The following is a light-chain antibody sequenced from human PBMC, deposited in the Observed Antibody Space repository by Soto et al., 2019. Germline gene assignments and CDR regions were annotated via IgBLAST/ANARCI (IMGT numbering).Light chain of an antibody. CDR2: DAS. V-gene: IGKV3-20*01. Sequence: LVLTQSPGTLSLSPGHRATLSCRASQTFVSTYLAWYQQKPGQAPRLLIYDASNRATGIPDRFSGSGSGPDFTLTISRLEPEDFAVYYCHYYGGSPTFGGGTKVDIK. J-gene: IGKJ4*01. CDR1: QTFVSTY. CDR3: HYYGGSPT.